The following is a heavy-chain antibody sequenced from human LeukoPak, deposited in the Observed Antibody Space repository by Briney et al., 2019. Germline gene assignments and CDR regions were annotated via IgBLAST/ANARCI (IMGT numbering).Heavy chain of an antibody. V-gene: IGHV4-59*01. D-gene: IGHD2-15*01. CDR2: IYYSGST. J-gene: IGHJ4*02. Sequence: SETLSLTCAVYGGSFSGYYWSWIRQPPGKGLEWIGYIYYSGSTNYNPSLKSRVTISVDTSKNQFSLKLSSVTAADTAVYYCARDEGGNYFDYWGQGTLVTVSS. CDR3: ARDEGGNYFDY. CDR1: GGSFSGYY.